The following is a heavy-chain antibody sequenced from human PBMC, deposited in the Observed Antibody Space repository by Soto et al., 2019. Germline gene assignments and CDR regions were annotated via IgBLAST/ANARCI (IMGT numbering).Heavy chain of an antibody. J-gene: IGHJ1*01. CDR3: ARGRPFWSDFYIDH. D-gene: IGHD3-3*01. Sequence: EVQLVESGGVMIQRGGSLRLSCAASGFRFSDYDMNWVRQHPGKGLEWVSGIGTNADTHYSHSVKGRFTISRENDKNSLFLQMNSLKADDTAVYFCARGRPFWSDFYIDHWGQGTRVTVSS. CDR1: GFRFSDYD. CDR2: IGTNADT. V-gene: IGHV3-13*01.